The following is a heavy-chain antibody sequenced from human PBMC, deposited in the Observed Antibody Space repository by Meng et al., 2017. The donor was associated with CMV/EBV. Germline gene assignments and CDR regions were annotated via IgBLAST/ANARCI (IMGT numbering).Heavy chain of an antibody. J-gene: IGHJ3*01. D-gene: IGHD3-10*01. CDR3: AREPGRGAFDV. CDR2: IYSDGITT. V-gene: IGHV3-74*01. Sequence: GGSLRLSCEVSGINLNTYWMHWVRQVPGKGLVWLSRIYSDGITTRYADSVKGRFTISRDNTKDTLYLQMTGLRVEDTAVYYCAREPGRGAFDVWGQGTMVTVSS. CDR1: GINLNTYW.